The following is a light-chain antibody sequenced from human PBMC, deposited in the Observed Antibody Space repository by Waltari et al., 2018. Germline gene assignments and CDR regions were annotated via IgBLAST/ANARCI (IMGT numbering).Light chain of an antibody. J-gene: IGLJ1*01. V-gene: IGLV2-14*01. CDR3: SSYTTSSAPGV. CDR1: DSPVGASHF. Sequence: QSALTQPASVSGSPGQSITISYSGTDSPVGASHFVSWYQQHPGKAPHLIIYEVSNRPSGISNRFSASKSGNTASLTISGLQAEDEADYYCSSYTTSSAPGVFGTGTRVTVL. CDR2: EVS.